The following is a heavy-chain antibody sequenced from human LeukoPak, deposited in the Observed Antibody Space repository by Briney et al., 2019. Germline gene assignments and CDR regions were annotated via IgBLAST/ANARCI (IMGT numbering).Heavy chain of an antibody. J-gene: IGHJ5*02. CDR3: APRGDIEHSYVYGKWFDP. CDR1: GGSFSAYY. D-gene: IGHD5-18*01. Sequence: SETLSLTCAVYGGSFSAYYWTWIRQPPGKGLEWIGEINQSGSSNYNSSLRSRVTISVDTSYKQFSLRLSSVTAADTAVYYCAPRGDIEHSYVYGKWFDPWGQGTRVTASS. V-gene: IGHV4-34*01. CDR2: INQSGSS.